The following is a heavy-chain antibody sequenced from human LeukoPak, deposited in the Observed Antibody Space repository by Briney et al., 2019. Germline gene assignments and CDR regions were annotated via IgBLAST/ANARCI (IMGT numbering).Heavy chain of an antibody. CDR3: ARESGSYYGIFDY. V-gene: IGHV3-66*01. Sequence: GGSLRLSCAASGFTFSSNYMSWVRQAPGKGLEWVSVIYSGGSTYYSDSVKGRFTISRDNAKNSLYLQMNSLRAEDTAVYYCARESGSYYGIFDYWGQGTLVTVSS. CDR2: IYSGGST. J-gene: IGHJ4*02. CDR1: GFTFSSNY. D-gene: IGHD1-26*01.